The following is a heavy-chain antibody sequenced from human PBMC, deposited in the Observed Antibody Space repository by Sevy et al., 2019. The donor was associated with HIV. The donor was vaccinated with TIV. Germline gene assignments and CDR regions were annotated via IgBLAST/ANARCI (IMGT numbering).Heavy chain of an antibody. Sequence: ASVKVSCKASGFTFTSSAVQWVRQARGQRLEWIGWIVVGSGNTNYAQTFQERVTITRDMSTSTAYMELSSLRSEDTAVYYCASGRTELRYFDWPPFDYWGQGTLVTVSS. CDR3: ASGRTELRYFDWPPFDY. CDR2: IVVGSGNT. J-gene: IGHJ4*02. CDR1: GFTFTSSA. D-gene: IGHD3-9*01. V-gene: IGHV1-58*01.